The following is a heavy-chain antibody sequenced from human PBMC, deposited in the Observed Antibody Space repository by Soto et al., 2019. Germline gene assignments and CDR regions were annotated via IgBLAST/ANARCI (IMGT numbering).Heavy chain of an antibody. J-gene: IGHJ6*03. D-gene: IGHD4-17*01. Sequence: SETLSLTCAVYGGSFSGYYWSWIRQPPGKGLEWIGEINHSGSTNYNPSLKSRVTISVDTSKNQFSLKLSSVTAADTAVYYCARTTVTTGKAYYYMDVWGKGTTVTVSS. V-gene: IGHV4-34*01. CDR2: INHSGST. CDR1: GGSFSGYY. CDR3: ARTTVTTGKAYYYMDV.